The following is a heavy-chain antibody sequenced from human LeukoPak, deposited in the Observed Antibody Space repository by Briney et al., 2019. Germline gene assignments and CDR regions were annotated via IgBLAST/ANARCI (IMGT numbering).Heavy chain of an antibody. D-gene: IGHD5-18*01. Sequence: GGSLRLSCAASGFTFSNHGMHWVRQAPGKGLEWVTFIRLDGGHKYYADSVKGRVTISRDNSKNTLYLQMNSLSAEDTAVYYCTKVGNGYTADYWGQGTLVTVSS. J-gene: IGHJ4*02. CDR1: GFTFSNHG. CDR2: IRLDGGHK. V-gene: IGHV3-30*02. CDR3: TKVGNGYTADY.